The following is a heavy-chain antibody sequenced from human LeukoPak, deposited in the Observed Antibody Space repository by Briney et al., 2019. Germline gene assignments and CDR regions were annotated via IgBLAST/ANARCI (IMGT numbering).Heavy chain of an antibody. J-gene: IGHJ4*02. D-gene: IGHD3-22*01. Sequence: PSETLSLTCTVSGGFISNSNYYWGWIRQPPGKGLEWIGSIYYSGRTYYNPSLNSRVTISVDTSNNQFSLKLNSVTAADTAVYYCVRLYYYDRSRHPLWGRGTLVIVSS. CDR1: GGFISNSNYY. V-gene: IGHV4-39*01. CDR3: VRLYYYDRSRHPL. CDR2: IYYSGRT.